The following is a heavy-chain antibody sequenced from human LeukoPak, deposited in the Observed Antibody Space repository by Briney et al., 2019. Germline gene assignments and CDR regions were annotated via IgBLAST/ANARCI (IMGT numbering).Heavy chain of an antibody. CDR3: AKDQARLAVAGHDAFDI. CDR2: ISGSGGST. J-gene: IGHJ3*02. D-gene: IGHD6-19*01. V-gene: IGHV3-23*01. CDR1: GFTFSSYA. Sequence: PGGSLSPSCAASGFTFSSYAMSWVRQAPGKGLEWVSAISGSGGSTYYADSVKGRFTISRDNSKNTLYLQMNSLRAEDTAVYYCAKDQARLAVAGHDAFDIWGQGTMVTVSS.